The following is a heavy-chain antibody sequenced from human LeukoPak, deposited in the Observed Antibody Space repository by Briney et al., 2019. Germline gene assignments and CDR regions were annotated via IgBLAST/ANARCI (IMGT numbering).Heavy chain of an antibody. V-gene: IGHV1-18*01. CDR3: ARDLAVAATLNWFDP. J-gene: IGHJ5*02. D-gene: IGHD6-19*01. CDR2: ISTYNGNT. Sequence: ASVKVSCKGSGYTFSSYGISWVRQAPGQGLEWMGWISTYNGNTNYAQKLQGRVTMTTDTSTSTAYMELRSLRSDDTAVYYCARDLAVAATLNWFDPWGQGTLVTVSS. CDR1: GYTFSSYG.